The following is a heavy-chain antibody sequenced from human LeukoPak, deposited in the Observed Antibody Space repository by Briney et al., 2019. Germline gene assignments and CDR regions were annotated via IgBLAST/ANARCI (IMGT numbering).Heavy chain of an antibody. CDR2: ISSSSSTI. CDR1: GGSISSSGYY. CDR3: ARESERFLEWLPRPFDY. J-gene: IGHJ4*02. D-gene: IGHD3-3*01. V-gene: IGHV3-48*04. Sequence: ETLSLTCTVSGGSISSSGYYWDWIRQPPGKGLEWVSYISSSSSTIYYADSVKGRFTISRDNAKNSLYLQMNSLRAEDTAVYYCARESERFLEWLPRPFDYWGQGTLVTVSS.